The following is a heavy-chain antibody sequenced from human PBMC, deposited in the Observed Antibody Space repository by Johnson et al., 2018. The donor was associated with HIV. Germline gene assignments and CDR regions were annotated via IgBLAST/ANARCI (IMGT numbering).Heavy chain of an antibody. Sequence: VQLVESGGGLVQPGGSLRLSCAASGFTFSRYAMSWVRQAPGKGLEWVSPISGSGGRTYYADSVKGRFTISRDNSENTLYLQMNSLRAEDTAVYYCARGDCSSTSFYGDAFDIWGQGTMVTVSS. V-gene: IGHV3-23*04. D-gene: IGHD2-2*01. CDR2: ISGSGGRT. CDR3: ARGDCSSTSFYGDAFDI. J-gene: IGHJ3*02. CDR1: GFTFSRYA.